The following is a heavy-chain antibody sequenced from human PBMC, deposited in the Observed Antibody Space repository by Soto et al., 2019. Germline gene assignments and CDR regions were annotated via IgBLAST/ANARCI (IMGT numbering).Heavy chain of an antibody. D-gene: IGHD2-15*01. Sequence: SETLSLTCAVYGGSFSGYYWSWIRQPPGKGLEWIGEINHSGSTNYNPSLKSRVTISVDTSKNQFSLKLSSVTAADTAVYYCARARPSPRVNIVVVVAPSVYGMDVWGQGTTVTVSS. CDR3: ARARPSPRVNIVVVVAPSVYGMDV. CDR2: INHSGST. CDR1: GGSFSGYY. J-gene: IGHJ6*02. V-gene: IGHV4-34*01.